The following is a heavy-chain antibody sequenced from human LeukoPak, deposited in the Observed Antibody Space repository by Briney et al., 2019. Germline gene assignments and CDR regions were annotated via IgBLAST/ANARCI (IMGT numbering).Heavy chain of an antibody. CDR2: ISSSSSYI. J-gene: IGHJ3*02. Sequence: TGGSLRLSCAASGFTFSSYSMNWVRQAPGKGLEWVSSISSSSSYIYYADSVKGRFTISRDNAKNSLYLQMNSLRAEDTAVYYCARDRTWIPFDIWGQGTMVTVSS. CDR3: ARDRTWIPFDI. V-gene: IGHV3-21*01. CDR1: GFTFSSYS. D-gene: IGHD5-18*01.